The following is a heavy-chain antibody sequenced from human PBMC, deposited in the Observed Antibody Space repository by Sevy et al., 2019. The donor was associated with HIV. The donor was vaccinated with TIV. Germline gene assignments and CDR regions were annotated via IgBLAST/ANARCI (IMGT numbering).Heavy chain of an antibody. D-gene: IGHD3-3*01. V-gene: IGHV4-34*01. CDR2: INHSGST. CDR3: ARGFRRDDFWSGYNNWFDP. Sequence: SETLSLTCAVYGGSFSGYYWSWIRQPPGKGLEWIGEINHSGSTNYNPSLKSRVTISVDTSKNQFSLKLSSVTAADTAVYYCARGFRRDDFWSGYNNWFDPWGQGTLVIVSS. CDR1: GGSFSGYY. J-gene: IGHJ5*02.